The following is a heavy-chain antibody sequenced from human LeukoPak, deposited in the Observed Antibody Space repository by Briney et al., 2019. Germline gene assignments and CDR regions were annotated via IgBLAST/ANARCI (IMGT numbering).Heavy chain of an antibody. J-gene: IGHJ4*02. D-gene: IGHD3-16*02. CDR3: AKERMITFGGVIAPFGY. Sequence: PGRSLRLSCAASGFTFSSYGMHWVRQAPGKGLEWVAVISYDGSNKYYADSVKGRFTISRDNSKNTLYLQMNSLRAEDTAVHYCAKERMITFGGVIAPFGYWGQGTLVTVSS. CDR2: ISYDGSNK. V-gene: IGHV3-30*18. CDR1: GFTFSSYG.